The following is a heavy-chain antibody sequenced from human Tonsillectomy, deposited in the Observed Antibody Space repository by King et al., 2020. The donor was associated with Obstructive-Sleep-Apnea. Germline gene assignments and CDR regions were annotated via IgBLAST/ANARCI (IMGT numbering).Heavy chain of an antibody. J-gene: IGHJ4*02. Sequence: VQLVESGGGLVQPGGSLRLSCAASGFTVSSNYIHWVRQAPGKGLEWFSTIYSGGGTYSADSVKGRFTISRHNSKNILYLQMSRLRPEYTAVYYCSATSRLQLFWGQGTLVTVSS. V-gene: IGHV3-53*04. CDR3: SATSRLQLF. D-gene: IGHD5-24*01. CDR2: IYSGGGT. CDR1: GFTVSSNY.